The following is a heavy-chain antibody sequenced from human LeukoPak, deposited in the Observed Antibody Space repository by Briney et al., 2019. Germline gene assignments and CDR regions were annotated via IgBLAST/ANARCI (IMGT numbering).Heavy chain of an antibody. J-gene: IGHJ4*02. CDR2: ISAYNGNT. D-gene: IGHD3-22*01. CDR1: GYTFTSYG. Sequence: ASVKVSCKASGYTFTSYGISWVRQAPGQGLEWMGWISAYNGNTNYAQKLQGRVTMTTDTSTSTAYMELRSLRSDDTAVYYCAMGTYYYDSSGYYSIDYWGQGTLVTVSS. V-gene: IGHV1-18*01. CDR3: AMGTYYYDSSGYYSIDY.